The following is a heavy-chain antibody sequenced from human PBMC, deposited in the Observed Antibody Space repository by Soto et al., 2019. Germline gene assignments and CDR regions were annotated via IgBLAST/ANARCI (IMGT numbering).Heavy chain of an antibody. D-gene: IGHD3-22*01. CDR3: ARGPHFYDSSGYQGGLY. CDR1: GGSISSSGYY. V-gene: IGHV4-39*07. Sequence: SETLSLTCTVSGGSISSSGYYWAWIRQPPGKGLEWIGNIYHTGSAYYKPSLMSRVTMSVDTSKNQFSLKLSSVTAADTAVYFCARGPHFYDSSGYQGGLYWGQGILVTVSS. CDR2: IYHTGSA. J-gene: IGHJ4*02.